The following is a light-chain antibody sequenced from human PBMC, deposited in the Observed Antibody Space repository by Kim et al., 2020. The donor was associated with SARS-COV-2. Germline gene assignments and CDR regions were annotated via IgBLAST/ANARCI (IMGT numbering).Light chain of an antibody. CDR1: SSDVGDYKF. V-gene: IGLV2-11*01. J-gene: IGLJ1*01. CDR2: DVT. CDR3: CSYAGTFTYV. Sequence: QSALTQPRSVSGSPGQSVTISCTGTSSDVGDYKFVSWYQHHPGKVPKVIIYDVTKRPSGVPDRFSGSKSGNTASLTISGLQAEDEADYYCCSYAGTFTYVFGTGTKVTVL.